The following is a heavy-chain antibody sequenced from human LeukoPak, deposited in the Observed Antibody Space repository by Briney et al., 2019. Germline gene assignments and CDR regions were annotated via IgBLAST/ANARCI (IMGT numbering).Heavy chain of an antibody. V-gene: IGHV4-39*01. Sequence: PSETLSLTCTVSGGSISSSSYYWGWIRQPPGKGLEWIGSIYYSGYIYYNPSLKSRVTISVDTSKNQFSLKLSSATAADTAVYYCARIYKAMGIDYWGQGTLVTVSS. CDR1: GGSISSSSYY. J-gene: IGHJ4*02. CDR2: IYYSGYI. CDR3: ARIYKAMGIDY. D-gene: IGHD1-1*01.